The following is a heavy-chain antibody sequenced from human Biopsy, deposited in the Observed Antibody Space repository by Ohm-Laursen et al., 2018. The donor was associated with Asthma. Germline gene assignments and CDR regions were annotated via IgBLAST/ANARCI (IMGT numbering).Heavy chain of an antibody. CDR1: GGSIISSSW. J-gene: IGHJ4*02. D-gene: IGHD2-21*02. V-gene: IGHV4-4*02. CDR2: IYHSGPT. Sequence: TLSLTWTVSGGSIISSSWWSWVRQTPGKGLEWIGEIYHSGPTNYNPSLKSRVTISVDKSKNQFSLKLTSVTAADTAVYYCARGVDRVTGLLDHFDSWGQGTLVTVSS. CDR3: ARGVDRVTGLLDHFDS.